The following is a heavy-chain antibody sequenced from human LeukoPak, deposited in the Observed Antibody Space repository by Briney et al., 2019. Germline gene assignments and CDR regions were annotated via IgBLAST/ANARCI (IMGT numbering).Heavy chain of an antibody. CDR3: ARQRLWFGEDGRENWFGY. D-gene: IGHD3-10*01. Sequence: SETLSLTCAVYGGSFSGYYWSWIRQPPGKGLEWIGEINHSGSTNYNPSLKSRVTISVDTSKNQFSLKLSSVTAADTAMYYCARQRLWFGEDGRENWFGYWGQGTLVTVSS. J-gene: IGHJ4*02. CDR1: GGSFSGYY. CDR2: INHSGST. V-gene: IGHV4-34*01.